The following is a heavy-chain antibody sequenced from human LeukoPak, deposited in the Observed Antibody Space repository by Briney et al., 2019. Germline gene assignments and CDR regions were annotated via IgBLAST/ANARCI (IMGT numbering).Heavy chain of an antibody. CDR1: GGFISTYY. CDR3: AREKAAAGLRTFDY. J-gene: IGHJ4*02. D-gene: IGHD6-13*01. Sequence: PSETLSLTCTVSGGFISTYYWSLIRQPPGKGLEWIGNIYYTGSTNYNPSLKSRVTISVDTSKTQFFLKLSSVTAADTAVYYCAREKAAAGLRTFDYWGQGTLVTVSS. CDR2: IYYTGST. V-gene: IGHV4-59*08.